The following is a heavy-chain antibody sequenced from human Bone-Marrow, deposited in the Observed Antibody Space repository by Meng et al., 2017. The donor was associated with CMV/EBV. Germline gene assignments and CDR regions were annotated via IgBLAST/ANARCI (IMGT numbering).Heavy chain of an antibody. D-gene: IGHD1-1*01. Sequence: CAVYGGSCSGYYWSWIRQPPGKGLEWIGEINHSGSTNYNPSLKSRVTISVDTSKNQFSLKLSSVTAADTAVYYCARGPLSRRRQIDYWGQGTLVTVSS. V-gene: IGHV4-34*01. CDR2: INHSGST. CDR1: GGSCSGYY. CDR3: ARGPLSRRRQIDY. J-gene: IGHJ4*02.